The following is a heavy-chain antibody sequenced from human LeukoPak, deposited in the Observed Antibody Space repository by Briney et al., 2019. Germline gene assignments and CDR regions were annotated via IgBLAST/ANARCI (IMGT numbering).Heavy chain of an antibody. Sequence: GGSLRLSCSASGFTFSSYAMHWVRQAPGKGLEYVSAISSNGGSTYYADSVKGRFTISRDNSKNTLYLQMSSLRAGDTAVYYCVKDLGVVVTSPFDYWGQGTLVTVSS. CDR3: VKDLGVVVTSPFDY. J-gene: IGHJ4*02. CDR2: ISSNGGST. D-gene: IGHD2-21*02. CDR1: GFTFSSYA. V-gene: IGHV3-64D*06.